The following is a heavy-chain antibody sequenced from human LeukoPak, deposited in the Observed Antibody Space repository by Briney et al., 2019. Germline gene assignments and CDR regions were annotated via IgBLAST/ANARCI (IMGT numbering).Heavy chain of an antibody. V-gene: IGHV3-7*01. D-gene: IGHD6-13*01. CDR3: LATEQQLVLGGDY. CDR1: GFTFSSYW. CDR2: IKQDGSEK. Sequence: GGSLRLSCAASGFTFSSYWMSWVRQAPGKGLEWVANIKQDGSEKYYVDSVKGRFTISRDNAKNSLYLQMNSLRAEDTAVYYCLATEQQLVLGGDYWGQGTLVTVSS. J-gene: IGHJ4*02.